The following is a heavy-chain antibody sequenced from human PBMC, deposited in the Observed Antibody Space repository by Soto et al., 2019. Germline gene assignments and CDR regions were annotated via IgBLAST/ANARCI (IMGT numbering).Heavy chain of an antibody. Sequence: SETLSLTCAVYGGSFSGYYWSWIRQPPGKGLEWIGEINHSGSTNYNPSLKSRVTISVDTSKNQFSLKLSSVTAADTAVYYCARGAPVLRFLEWSRSYNWFDPWGQGTLVTVSS. CDR1: GGSFSGYY. J-gene: IGHJ5*02. CDR2: INHSGST. V-gene: IGHV4-34*01. CDR3: ARGAPVLRFLEWSRSYNWFDP. D-gene: IGHD3-3*01.